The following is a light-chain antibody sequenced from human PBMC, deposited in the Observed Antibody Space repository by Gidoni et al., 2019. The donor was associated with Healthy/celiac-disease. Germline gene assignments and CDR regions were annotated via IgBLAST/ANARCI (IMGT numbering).Light chain of an antibody. Sequence: EIVLTPSPATLPVSPGERATPSCRASQSVSSNLAWYQQKPGQAPRLLIYGASTRATGIPARFSGSGSGTEFTLTISSLQSEDFAVYYCQQYNNWPWTFGQGTKVEIK. CDR2: GAS. CDR1: QSVSSN. V-gene: IGKV3-15*01. CDR3: QQYNNWPWT. J-gene: IGKJ1*01.